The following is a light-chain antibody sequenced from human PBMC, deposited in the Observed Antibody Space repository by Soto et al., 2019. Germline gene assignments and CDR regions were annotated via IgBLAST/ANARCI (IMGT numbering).Light chain of an antibody. J-gene: IGLJ2*01. CDR1: SSDVGGDNY. V-gene: IGLV2-8*01. CDR3: SALKV. Sequence: QSALTQPPSASGSPGQSVTISCTGTSSDVGGDNYVSWYQQHPGKAPKLMIYEVTKRPSGVPDRFSGSKSGNTASLTVSGLQVEDEAYYYCSALKVFGGGTKLTVL. CDR2: EVT.